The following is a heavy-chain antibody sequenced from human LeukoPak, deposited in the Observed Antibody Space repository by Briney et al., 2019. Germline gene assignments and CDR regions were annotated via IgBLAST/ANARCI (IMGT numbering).Heavy chain of an antibody. CDR3: ARVELWFGELLSPDAFDI. CDR1: GYTFTSYG. Sequence: GASVKVSCKASGYTFTSYGISWVRQAPGQGLEWMGWISAYNGNTNYAQKLQGRVTMTTDTSTSTAYMELRSLRSDDTAVYYCARVELWFGELLSPDAFDIWGQGTMVTVSS. CDR2: ISAYNGNT. J-gene: IGHJ3*02. D-gene: IGHD3-10*01. V-gene: IGHV1-18*01.